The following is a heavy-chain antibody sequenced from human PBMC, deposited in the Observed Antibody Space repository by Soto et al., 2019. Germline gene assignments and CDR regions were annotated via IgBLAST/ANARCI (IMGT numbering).Heavy chain of an antibody. CDR2: VYYRGRS. V-gene: IGHV4-39*01. J-gene: IGHJ4*02. CDR3: VSQRTTVPTQAYFDY. CDR1: GGSVTDSSYY. D-gene: IGHD4-17*01. Sequence: SETLSLTCTVSGGSVTDSSYYWGWIRQSPGKGLEWIGSVYYRGRSYSKSSVKSRVTISVDTSKNRFSLSLNSVTASDTAVYFCVSQRTTVPTQAYFDYWGPGALVTVSS.